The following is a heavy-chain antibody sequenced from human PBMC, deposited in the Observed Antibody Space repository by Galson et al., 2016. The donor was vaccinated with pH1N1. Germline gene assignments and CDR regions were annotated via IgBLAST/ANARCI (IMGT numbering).Heavy chain of an antibody. CDR1: GYTFTRYD. D-gene: IGHD1-26*01. Sequence: SVKVSCKASGYTFTRYDMHWVRQAPGQSLEWMGWISPGSTKTKYSQKFQGRVAVTRDSSATTAYMELSSLTFEDTAVYYCARDLMGGTYAADYWGQGTQVTVS. J-gene: IGHJ4*02. CDR3: ARDLMGGTYAADY. CDR2: ISPGSTKT. V-gene: IGHV1-3*01.